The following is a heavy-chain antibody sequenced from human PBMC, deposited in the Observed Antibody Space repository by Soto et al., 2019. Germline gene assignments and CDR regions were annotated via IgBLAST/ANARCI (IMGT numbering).Heavy chain of an antibody. CDR3: AREGDVVTTVTTGYYYGMDV. V-gene: IGHV3-7*01. CDR1: GFTFSNYW. D-gene: IGHD4-17*01. CDR2: IKKDESEK. J-gene: IGHJ6*02. Sequence: VQVVESGGGLVQPGGSLRLSRTASGFTFSNYWMSWVRQAPGKGLEWVANIKKDESEKHYVDSVKGRFTISRNNAKNSLYLQMNSLRVEDTAVYYCAREGDVVTTVTTGYYYGMDVWDQGTTVTVSS.